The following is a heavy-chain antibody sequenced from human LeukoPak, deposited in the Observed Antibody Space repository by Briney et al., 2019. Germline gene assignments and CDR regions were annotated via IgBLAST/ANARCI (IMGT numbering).Heavy chain of an antibody. J-gene: IGHJ4*02. CDR3: AKRGHYSINWYHYFDY. CDR2: ISYDGSSK. V-gene: IGHV3-30*18. Sequence: PGGSLRLSCAASGFTFSSYGMHWVRQAPGKGLEWVAVISYDGSSKYYADSVKGRFTISRDNSKNTLFLQMNSLRPDDTAVYYCAKRGHYSINWYHYFDYWGQGTLVTVSS. D-gene: IGHD6-13*01. CDR1: GFTFSSYG.